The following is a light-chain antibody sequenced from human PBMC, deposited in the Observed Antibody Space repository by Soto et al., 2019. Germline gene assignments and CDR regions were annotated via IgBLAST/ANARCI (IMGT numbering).Light chain of an antibody. CDR1: QSVSSW. V-gene: IGKV1-5*03. CDR2: KAS. Sequence: TQIATHPFPLLASPGDSQPVTCRASQSVSSWLAWYQQKPGKAPNFLIYKASTLERGVPSRFSGSGSGTEFTLTISTVQPDDFAAYYCQLYNSYPRPFGQGTKVDIK. CDR3: QLYNSYPRP. J-gene: IGKJ1*01.